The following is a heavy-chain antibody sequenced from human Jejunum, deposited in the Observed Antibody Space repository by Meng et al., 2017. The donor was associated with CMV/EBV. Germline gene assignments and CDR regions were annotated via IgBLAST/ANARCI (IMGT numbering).Heavy chain of an antibody. CDR2: ISASSSYI. V-gene: IGHV3-21*01. CDR3: ARAIGYTYGRPYFDY. Sequence: GFTFSSDAMNWVRQAPGKGLEWVSSISASSSYIYYADSMKGRFTISRDNAKNSLYLQMNSLRAEDTAVYYCARAIGYTYGRPYFDYWGQGTLVTVSS. J-gene: IGHJ4*02. CDR1: GFTFSSDA. D-gene: IGHD5-18*01.